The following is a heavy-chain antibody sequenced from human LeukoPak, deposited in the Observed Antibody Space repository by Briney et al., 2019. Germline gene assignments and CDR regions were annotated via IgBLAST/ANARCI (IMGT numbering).Heavy chain of an antibody. D-gene: IGHD6-13*01. V-gene: IGHV3-15*01. CDR2: IKSKTDGGTT. CDR1: GFTFSNAW. J-gene: IGHJ4*02. Sequence: PGGSLRLSCAASGFTFSNAWMSWVRQAPGKGLEWVGRIKSKTDGGTTDYAAPVKGRFTISRDDSKNTLYLQVNSLKTEDTAVYYCTTAVSGYSSSWYGGVDYWGQGTLVTVSS. CDR3: TTAVSGYSSSWYGGVDY.